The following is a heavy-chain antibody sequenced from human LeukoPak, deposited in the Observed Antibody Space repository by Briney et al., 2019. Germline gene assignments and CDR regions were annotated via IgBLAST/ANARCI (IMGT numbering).Heavy chain of an antibody. J-gene: IGHJ4*02. CDR1: GFTFSSYS. D-gene: IGHD3-10*01. CDR3: ARAPRYGSGSSALDY. V-gene: IGHV3-21*01. Sequence: PGGSLRLYCAASGFTFSSYSMNWVRQAPGKGLEWVSSISSSSSYIYYADSVKGRFTISRDNAKNSLYLQMNSLRAEDTAVYYCARAPRYGSGSSALDYWGQGTLVTVSS. CDR2: ISSSSSYI.